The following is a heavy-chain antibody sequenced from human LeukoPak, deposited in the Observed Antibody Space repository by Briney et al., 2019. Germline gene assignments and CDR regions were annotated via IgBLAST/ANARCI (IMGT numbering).Heavy chain of an antibody. V-gene: IGHV3-20*04. CDR3: ARGYSGYGGYYYYYMDV. CDR1: GFTFDDYG. Sequence: GGSLRLSCAASGFTFDDYGMTWVRQAPGKGLEWVSGINWNGGTTGYADSVKGRFTISRDNAKNSLHLQMNSLRAEDTALYYCARGYSGYGGYYYYYMDVWGKGTTVTVSS. J-gene: IGHJ6*03. D-gene: IGHD5-12*01. CDR2: INWNGGTT.